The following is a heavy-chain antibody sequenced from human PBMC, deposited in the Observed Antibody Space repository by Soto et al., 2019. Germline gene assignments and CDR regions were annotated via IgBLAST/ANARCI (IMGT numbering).Heavy chain of an antibody. D-gene: IGHD5-18*01. J-gene: IGHJ4*02. CDR3: ARGEPGYIYGTADI. CDR2: VNSDGTGT. Sequence: PGGSLRLSCAASGFTFTLYWMHWVRQAPGKGLVWVSRVNSDGTGTMYADSVKGRFTVSRDNAKNSVFLQMDSLRAEDAGVYFCARGEPGYIYGTADIWGQGTLVTDS. V-gene: IGHV3-74*03. CDR1: GFTFTLYW.